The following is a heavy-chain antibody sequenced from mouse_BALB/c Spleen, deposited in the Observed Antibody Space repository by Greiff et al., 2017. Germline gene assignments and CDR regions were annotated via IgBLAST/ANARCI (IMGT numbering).Heavy chain of an antibody. CDR3: ARQITTASWFAY. CDR1: GDSITSGY. D-gene: IGHD1-2*01. Sequence: VQLQQSGPSLVKPSQTLSLTCSVTGDSITSGYWNWIRKFPGNKLEYMGYISYSGSTYYNPSLKSRISITRDTSKNQYYLQLNSVTTEDTATYYCARQITTASWFAYWGQGTLVTVSA. J-gene: IGHJ3*01. V-gene: IGHV3-8*02. CDR2: ISYSGST.